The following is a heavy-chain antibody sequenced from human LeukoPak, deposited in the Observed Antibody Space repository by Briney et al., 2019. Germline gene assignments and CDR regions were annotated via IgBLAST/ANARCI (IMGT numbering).Heavy chain of an antibody. CDR2: IHTSGST. J-gene: IGHJ4*02. CDR3: ARDQYYYDSSGYLTFDY. Sequence: SETLSLPCTVSGVSISSYYWSWIRQPAGKGLEWIGHIHTSGSTNYNPSLKSRVTMSVDTSRNQFSLKLSVTAADTAVYHCARDQYYYDSSGYLTFDYWGQGTLVTVSS. CDR1: GVSISSYY. D-gene: IGHD3-22*01. V-gene: IGHV4-4*07.